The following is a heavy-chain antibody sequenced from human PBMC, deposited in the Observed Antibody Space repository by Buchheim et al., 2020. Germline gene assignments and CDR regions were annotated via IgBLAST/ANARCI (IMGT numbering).Heavy chain of an antibody. D-gene: IGHD3-10*01. CDR2: VHHRGSG. J-gene: IGHJ4*02. V-gene: IGHV4-59*01. Sequence: QVQLQESGPGLVKPSETLSLTCTVSGCSITTYYWSWIRQSPGKGLECLGYVHHRGSGNYNPSLMSRVSISLDTSRNQFSLKLSTVTAADTAVYYCAREGSASFDYWGRG. CDR3: AREGSASFDY. CDR1: GCSITTYY.